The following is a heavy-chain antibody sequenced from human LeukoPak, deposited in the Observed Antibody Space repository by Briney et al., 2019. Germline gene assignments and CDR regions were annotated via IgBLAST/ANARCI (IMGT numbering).Heavy chain of an antibody. CDR2: IYYSGST. J-gene: IGHJ6*03. D-gene: IGHD1-14*01. CDR1: GGSISSGGYY. CDR3: ARGKSVTTYYYYYMDV. Sequence: SETLSLTCTVSGGSISSGGYYWSWIRQHPGKGLEWIGYIYYSGSTYYNPSLKSRVTISVDTSKNQFSLKLSSVTAADTAVYYCARGKSVTTYYYYYMDVWGKGTTVTVSS. V-gene: IGHV4-31*03.